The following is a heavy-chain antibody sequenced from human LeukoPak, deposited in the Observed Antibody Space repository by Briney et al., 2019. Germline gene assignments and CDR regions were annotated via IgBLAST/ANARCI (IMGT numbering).Heavy chain of an antibody. D-gene: IGHD6-13*01. CDR1: GGTFSSYA. J-gene: IGHJ4*02. V-gene: IGHV1-69*13. CDR3: AREGAAGSYYFDY. Sequence: GASVKVSCKASGGTFSSYAISWVRQAPGQGLEWMGGIIPIFGTANYAQKVQGRVTITADESTSTAYMELSSLRSEDTAVYYCAREGAAGSYYFDYWGQGTLVTVSS. CDR2: IIPIFGTA.